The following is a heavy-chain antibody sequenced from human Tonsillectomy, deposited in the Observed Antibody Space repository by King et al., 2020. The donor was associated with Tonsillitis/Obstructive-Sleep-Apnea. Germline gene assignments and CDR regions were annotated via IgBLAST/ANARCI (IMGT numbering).Heavy chain of an antibody. CDR1: GYTFTICY. CDR2: INPRGGST. CDR3: ARDLITMALYAFDI. V-gene: IGHV1-46*01. D-gene: IGHD3-10*01. J-gene: IGHJ3*02. Sequence: QLVESGAEVKKPGASVKVSCKACGYTFTICYMHWVREAPGQGLEGVGVINPRGGSTRYAQKYQGRGTMTRDTSTSTVYMELISLRSEDTAVYYFARDLITMALYAFDIWGQGTMVTVSS.